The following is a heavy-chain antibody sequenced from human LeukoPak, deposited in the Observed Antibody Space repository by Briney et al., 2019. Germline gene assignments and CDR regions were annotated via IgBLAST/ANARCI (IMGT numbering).Heavy chain of an antibody. CDR3: AKDMDHDYGDYGFDY. CDR1: GFTFSSYE. CDR2: ISSSGSTI. V-gene: IGHV3-48*03. D-gene: IGHD4-17*01. Sequence: GGSLRLSCAVSGFTFSSYEMNWVRQAPGKGLEWVSYISSSGSTIYYTDSVKGRFTISRDNSKSTLYLQINSLRAEDTAVYYCAKDMDHDYGDYGFDYWGQGTLVTISS. J-gene: IGHJ4*02.